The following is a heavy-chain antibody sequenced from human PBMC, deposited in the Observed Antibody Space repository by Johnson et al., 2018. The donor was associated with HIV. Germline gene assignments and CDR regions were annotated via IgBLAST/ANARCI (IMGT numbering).Heavy chain of an antibody. J-gene: IGHJ3*02. CDR2: ISYDGSNK. CDR3: AIDLSRGGIAARLGAFDI. CDR1: GFTFSSYA. Sequence: QMQLVESGGGVVQPGRSLRLSCAASGFTFSSYAMHWVRQAPGKGLEWVAVISYDGSNKYYADSVKGRFTISRDNSKNTLYLQMNSLRAEDTAVYYCAIDLSRGGIAARLGAFDIWGQGTMVTVSS. D-gene: IGHD6-6*01. V-gene: IGHV3-30-3*01.